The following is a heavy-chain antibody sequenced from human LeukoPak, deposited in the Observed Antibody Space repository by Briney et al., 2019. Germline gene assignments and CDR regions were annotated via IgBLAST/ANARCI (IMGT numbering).Heavy chain of an antibody. V-gene: IGHV1-2*02. J-gene: IGHJ4*02. CDR2: INPNSGGT. CDR3: ARGVAGTPLTDY. CDR1: GYTFTGYY. Sequence: ASVKVSCKASGYTFTGYYMHWVRQAPGQGLEWMGWINPNSGGTNYAQKFQGRVTMTRDTSISIAYMELSRLRSDDMAVYYCARGVAGTPLTDYWGQGTLVTVSS. D-gene: IGHD6-19*01.